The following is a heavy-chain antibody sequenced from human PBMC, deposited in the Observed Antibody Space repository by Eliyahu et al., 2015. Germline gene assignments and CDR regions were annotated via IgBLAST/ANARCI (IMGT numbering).Heavy chain of an antibody. D-gene: IGHD3-22*01. CDR1: GXXISSGGYY. Sequence: QVQLQESGPGXVKPSQTLSLTCXVXGXXISSGGYYWXWIRQHPGKGLEWIGYIYYXGSTYYNPSLKSRVTISVDTSQNQFSLKLSSVTAADTAVYYCASAVVVADAFDIWGQGTMVSVSS. CDR2: IYYXGST. J-gene: IGHJ3*02. V-gene: IGHV4-31*03. CDR3: ASAVVVADAFDI.